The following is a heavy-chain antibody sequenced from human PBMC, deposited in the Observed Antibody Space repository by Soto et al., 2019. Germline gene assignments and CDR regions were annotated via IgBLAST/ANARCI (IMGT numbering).Heavy chain of an antibody. CDR2: IDPSDSYT. V-gene: IGHV5-10-1*01. CDR3: ATTYSGSYKGTFVDV. Sequence: PGESLKISCKGSGYSFTSYRISWVRQMPGKGLEWMGRIDPSDSYTNYSPSFQGHVTISADKSISTAYLQWSSLKASDTAMYYCATTYSGSYKGTFVDVWGQGTTVTVSS. D-gene: IGHD1-26*01. J-gene: IGHJ6*02. CDR1: GYSFTSYR.